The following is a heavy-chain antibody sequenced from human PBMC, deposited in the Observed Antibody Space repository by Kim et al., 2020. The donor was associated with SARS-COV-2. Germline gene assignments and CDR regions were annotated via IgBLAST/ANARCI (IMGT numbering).Heavy chain of an antibody. V-gene: IGHV1-24*01. D-gene: IGHD6-19*01. CDR1: GYTLTELS. J-gene: IGHJ4*02. Sequence: ASVTVSCKVSGYTLTELSMHWVRQAPGKGLEWMGGFDPEDGETIYAQKFQGRVTMTEDTSTDTAYMELSSLRSEDTAVYYCATGVGQWLVLGYWGQGTLVTVSS. CDR3: ATGVGQWLVLGY. CDR2: FDPEDGET.